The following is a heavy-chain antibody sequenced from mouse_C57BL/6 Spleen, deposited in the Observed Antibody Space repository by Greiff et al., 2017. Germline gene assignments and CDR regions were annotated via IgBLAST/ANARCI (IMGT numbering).Heavy chain of an antibody. J-gene: IGHJ2*01. Sequence: EVQRVESGGDLVKPGGSLKLSCAASGFTFSSYGMSWVRQTPDKRLEWVATISSGGSYTYYPDSVKGRFTISRDNAKNTLYLQMSSIKSEDTARDNCAREGGPSSYYCDYWGQGTTLTVSS. V-gene: IGHV5-6*01. CDR2: ISSGGSYT. D-gene: IGHD3-3*01. CDR3: AREGGPSSYYCDY. CDR1: GFTFSSYG.